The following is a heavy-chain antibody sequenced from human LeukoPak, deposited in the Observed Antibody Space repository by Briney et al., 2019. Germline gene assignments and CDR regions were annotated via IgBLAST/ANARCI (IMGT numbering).Heavy chain of an antibody. CDR1: GYTFTTYY. Sequence: ASVKVSCKASGYTFTTYYVHWVRQAPGQGLEWMGIINPSGGSTTYAQKFRGRLTMTRDMSTSTVYMELSSLRSEDTAVYYCARGSRPVYNLLTGKRFFDYWGQGTLLTVSS. CDR2: INPSGGST. V-gene: IGHV1-46*01. D-gene: IGHD3-9*01. CDR3: ARGSRPVYNLLTGKRFFDY. J-gene: IGHJ4*02.